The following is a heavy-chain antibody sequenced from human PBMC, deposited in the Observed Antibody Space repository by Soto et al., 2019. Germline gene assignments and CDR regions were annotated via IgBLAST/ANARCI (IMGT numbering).Heavy chain of an antibody. J-gene: IGHJ4*02. Sequence: PSETLSLTCTVSGGSISSYYWSWIRQPPGKGLEWIGYIYYSGSTNYNPSLKSRVTISVDTSKNQFSLKLSSVTAADTAVYYCAREDMVATSYFDYWGQGTLVTVSS. CDR3: AREDMVATSYFDY. CDR1: GGSISSYY. V-gene: IGHV4-59*01. D-gene: IGHD5-12*01. CDR2: IYYSGST.